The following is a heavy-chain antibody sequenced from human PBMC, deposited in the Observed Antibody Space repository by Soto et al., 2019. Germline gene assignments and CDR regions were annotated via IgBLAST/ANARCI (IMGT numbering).Heavy chain of an antibody. D-gene: IGHD3-10*01. CDR2: MYNTGST. Sequence: PSETLSLTCAVSGGSINSYYWSWIRQPPGKGLEWIGYMYNTGSTIYNPSLKSRVTISVDTSKNQFSLKLNSVTAADTAVYYCARDTARAMVRIYYGMDVWGQGTTVTVSS. V-gene: IGHV4-59*01. J-gene: IGHJ6*02. CDR1: GGSINSYY. CDR3: ARDTARAMVRIYYGMDV.